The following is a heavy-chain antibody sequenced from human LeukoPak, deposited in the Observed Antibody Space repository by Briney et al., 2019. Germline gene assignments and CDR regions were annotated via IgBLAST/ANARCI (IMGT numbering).Heavy chain of an antibody. J-gene: IGHJ4*02. CDR1: GGTFSSYA. V-gene: IGHV1-69*01. Sequence: ASVKVSCKASGGTFSSYAISWVRQAPGQGLEWKGGIIPIFGTANYAQKFQGRVTITADESTSTAYMELSSLRSEDTAVYYCARDLTAMRGFCSYWGQGTLVTVSS. D-gene: IGHD5-18*01. CDR2: IIPIFGTA. CDR3: ARDLTAMRGFCSY.